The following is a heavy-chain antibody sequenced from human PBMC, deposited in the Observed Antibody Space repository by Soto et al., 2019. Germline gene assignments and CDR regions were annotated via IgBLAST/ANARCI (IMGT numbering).Heavy chain of an antibody. Sequence: QVQLVQSGAEVKQPGSSVKVSCKASGGTFDNYAITWVRQAPGQGLEWMAGIIPMLDSANYAEKFQDRVTITADESTSTVYMEVSGLRSEDTAVYYCARTYHYDSLGKTYFYYGMDVWGQGTTVTVSS. V-gene: IGHV1-69*12. CDR3: ARTYHYDSLGKTYFYYGMDV. D-gene: IGHD3-22*01. J-gene: IGHJ6*02. CDR2: IIPMLDSA. CDR1: GGTFDNYA.